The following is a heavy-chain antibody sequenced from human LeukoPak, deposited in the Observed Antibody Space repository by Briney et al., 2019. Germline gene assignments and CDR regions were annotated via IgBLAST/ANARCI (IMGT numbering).Heavy chain of an antibody. V-gene: IGHV4-30-4*07. J-gene: IGHJ4*02. CDR2: IYNSGTT. CDR3: ARDHPNSSGWDY. Sequence: SETLSLTCAVSGDSISSGDYSWSWIRQPPGKGLEWIGYIYNSGTTNYNPSLKSRVTISVDTSKNQFSLKLSSVTAADTAVYYCARDHPNSSGWDYWGQGTLVTVSS. D-gene: IGHD6-19*01. CDR1: GDSISSGDYS.